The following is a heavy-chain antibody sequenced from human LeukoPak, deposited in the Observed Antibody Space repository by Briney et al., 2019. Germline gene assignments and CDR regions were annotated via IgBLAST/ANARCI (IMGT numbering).Heavy chain of an antibody. CDR2: IYTSGST. CDR1: GGSISSGSYY. J-gene: IGHJ6*02. V-gene: IGHV4-61*02. D-gene: IGHD3-10*01. CDR3: ARSYYYGSGDYGMDV. Sequence: PSETLSLTCTVSGGSISSGSYYWSWIWQPAGKGLEWIGRIYTSGSTNYNPSLKSRVTISVDTSKNQFSLKLSSVTAADTAVYYCARSYYYGSGDYGMDVWGQGTTVTVSS.